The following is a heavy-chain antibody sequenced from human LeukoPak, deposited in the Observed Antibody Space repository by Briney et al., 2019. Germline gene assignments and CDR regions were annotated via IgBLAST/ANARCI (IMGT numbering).Heavy chain of an antibody. Sequence: SGGSLRLSCAASGFTFSSFWMSWVRQAPGKGLEWVASIKHDGSEIYYVDSVKGRFIISRDNAKNSLYMQMNSLRTEDTAIYYCARGLITIPNWFDPWGQGTLVIVSS. D-gene: IGHD3-3*01. CDR2: IKHDGSEI. V-gene: IGHV3-7*01. CDR1: GFTFSSFW. CDR3: ARGLITIPNWFDP. J-gene: IGHJ5*02.